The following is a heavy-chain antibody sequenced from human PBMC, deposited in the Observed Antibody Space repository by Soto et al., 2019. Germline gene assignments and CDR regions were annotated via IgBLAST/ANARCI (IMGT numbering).Heavy chain of an antibody. CDR2: IKSKTDGGTT. J-gene: IGHJ3*02. V-gene: IGHV3-15*01. CDR3: TTALLDTAMVTWVFDI. CDR1: GFTFSNAW. D-gene: IGHD5-18*01. Sequence: GGSLRLSCAASGFTFSNAWMSWVRQAPGKGLEWVGRIKSKTDGGTTDYAAPVKGRFTISRDDSKNTLYLQMNSLKTEDTAVYYCTTALLDTAMVTWVFDIWGQGKMVTVSS.